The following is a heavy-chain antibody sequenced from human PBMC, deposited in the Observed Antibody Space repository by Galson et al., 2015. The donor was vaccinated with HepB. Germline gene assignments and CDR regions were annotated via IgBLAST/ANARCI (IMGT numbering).Heavy chain of an antibody. J-gene: IGHJ4*02. D-gene: IGHD6-19*01. V-gene: IGHV3-43*01. CDR2: INWDGDST. Sequence: SLRLSCAASGFTFDDYTTHWVRQAPGKGLEWVSLINWDGDSTFYADSVEGRFTISRDNSKNSLYLQMNSLRTEDSALYYCTKGTSSGWSGGYFDYWGQGTLVTVSS. CDR3: TKGTSSGWSGGYFDY. CDR1: GFTFDDYT.